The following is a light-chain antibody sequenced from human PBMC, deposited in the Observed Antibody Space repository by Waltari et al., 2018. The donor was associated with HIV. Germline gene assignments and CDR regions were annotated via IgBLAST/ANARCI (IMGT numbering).Light chain of an antibody. J-gene: IGKJ5*01. V-gene: IGKV3-11*01. CDR1: QSVSSF. CDR3: QEYSSWPPST. CDR2: DES. Sequence: EIVLTQSPATLSLSPVESSTLSCRASQSVSSFLSWYQQNPAPAPRLLIYDESIRATGIPARFTGSGSGTDFTLTISSLEPEDFAVYYCQEYSSWPPSTFGQGTRLEIK.